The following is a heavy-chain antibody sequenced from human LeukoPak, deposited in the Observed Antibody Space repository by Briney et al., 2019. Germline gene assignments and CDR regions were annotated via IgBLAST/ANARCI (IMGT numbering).Heavy chain of an antibody. CDR1: GFTFSSYG. CDR3: AKGMYGDYPHFDY. CDR2: IWYDGSNK. V-gene: IGHV3-33*06. J-gene: IGHJ4*02. Sequence: GGSLRLSCAASGFTFSSYGMHWVRQAPGKGLEWVAVIWYDGSNKYYADSVKGRFTISRDNSKNTLHLQMNSLRAEDTAVYYCAKGMYGDYPHFDYWGQGTLVTVSS. D-gene: IGHD4-17*01.